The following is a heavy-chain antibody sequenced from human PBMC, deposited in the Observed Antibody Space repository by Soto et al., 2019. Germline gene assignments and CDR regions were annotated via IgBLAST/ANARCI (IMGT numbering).Heavy chain of an antibody. CDR3: GRYYTNTKYQGGSSLDY. V-gene: IGHV1-69*01. CDR2: IILPLGIP. D-gene: IGHD2-8*01. CDR1: GGSFNNYA. Sequence: QVQLVQSGAEVKKPGSPVKVSCKASGGSFNNYALSWVRQAPGQGLEWLGWIILPLGIPHYSQKFQGRVTIIANDPTSTVYMELGSMTLDDTAVYYCGRYYTNTKYQGGSSLDYWGQGTLVTVSS. J-gene: IGHJ4*02.